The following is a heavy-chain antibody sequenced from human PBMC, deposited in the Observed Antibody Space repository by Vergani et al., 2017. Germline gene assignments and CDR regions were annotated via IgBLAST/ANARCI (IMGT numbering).Heavy chain of an antibody. CDR1: GGTFSSYA. J-gene: IGHJ3*02. Sequence: QVQLVQSGAEVKKPGSSVKVSCKASGGTFSSYAISWVRQAPGQGLEWMGGIIPIFGTANYAQKFQARVTITADESTSTAYMELGSLRSEDTAVYYCAGGDCSSTSCYTGVAFDIWGQGTMVTVSS. CDR2: IIPIFGTA. D-gene: IGHD2-2*02. V-gene: IGHV1-69*01. CDR3: AGGDCSSTSCYTGVAFDI.